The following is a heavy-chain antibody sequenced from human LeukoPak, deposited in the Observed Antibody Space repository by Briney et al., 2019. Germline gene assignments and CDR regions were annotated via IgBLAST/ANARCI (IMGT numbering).Heavy chain of an antibody. CDR3: ARLLTPPQDY. Sequence: SETLSLTCTVSGGSISSSSYYWGWIRQPPGKGLEWIGSIYYSGSTYYNPSLKSRVTISVDTSKNQFSLKLSSVTAADTVVYYCARLLTPPQDYWGQGTLVTVSS. J-gene: IGHJ4*02. CDR2: IYYSGST. V-gene: IGHV4-39*01. CDR1: GGSISSSSYY.